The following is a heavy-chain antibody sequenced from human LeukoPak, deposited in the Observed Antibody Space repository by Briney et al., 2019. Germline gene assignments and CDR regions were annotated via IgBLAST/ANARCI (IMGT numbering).Heavy chain of an antibody. CDR3: ARDGGRIAARLDFDY. CDR2: INPSGGST. Sequence: ASVTVSCTASGYTFTSYYMHWVRQAPGQGLEWMGIINPSGGSTSYAQKFQGRVTMTRDTSTSTVYMELSSLRSEDTAVYYCARDGGRIAARLDFDYWGQGTLVTVSS. J-gene: IGHJ4*02. CDR1: GYTFTSYY. D-gene: IGHD6-6*01. V-gene: IGHV1-46*01.